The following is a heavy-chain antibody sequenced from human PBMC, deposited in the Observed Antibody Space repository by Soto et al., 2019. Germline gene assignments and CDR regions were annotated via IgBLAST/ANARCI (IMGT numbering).Heavy chain of an antibody. CDR2: ISWNSGRI. D-gene: IGHD1-1*01. J-gene: IGHJ4*02. CDR3: VKDSAGSCCTFYLDY. CDR1: GFTFDDYA. V-gene: IGHV3-9*01. Sequence: EVQLVESGGGLVQPGRSLRLSCAASGFTFDDYAMHWVRQAPGKGLEWASGISWNSGRIGYADSVKGRFTISRDNAKNSLFLQMSSLRVEDTALYYCVKDSAGSCCTFYLDYWGQGALVTVSS.